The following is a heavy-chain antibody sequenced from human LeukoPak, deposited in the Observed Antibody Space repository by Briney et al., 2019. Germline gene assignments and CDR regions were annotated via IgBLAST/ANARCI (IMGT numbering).Heavy chain of an antibody. CDR2: IDPNSGGT. CDR1: GYPFTDYF. V-gene: IGHV1-2*02. J-gene: IGHJ4*02. Sequence: GASVKVSCKASGYPFTDYFMHWVRQAPGQGLEWMGWIDPNSGGTNYAQKFQGRVTMTRDTSISTAYMELSRLRSDDTAMYYCARPGYTYGLDYWGQGTLVTVSS. CDR3: ARPGYTYGLDY. D-gene: IGHD5-18*01.